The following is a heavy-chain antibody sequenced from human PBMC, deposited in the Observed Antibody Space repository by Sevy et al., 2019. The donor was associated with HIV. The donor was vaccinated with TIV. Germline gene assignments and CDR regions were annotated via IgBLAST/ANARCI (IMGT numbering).Heavy chain of an antibody. CDR1: GYSFTSHW. V-gene: IGHV5-51*01. CDR3: ATSRSGYFDSSGYYIY. D-gene: IGHD3-22*01. CDR2: IFPDDSTT. J-gene: IGHJ4*02. Sequence: GESLKISCQGSGYSFTSHWIGWVRHMPGKGLEWMGIIFPDDSTTRYSPSFQGQVTFSADKSINTAYLQWSSLKASDTAMYYCATSRSGYFDSSGYYIYWGQGTLVTVSS.